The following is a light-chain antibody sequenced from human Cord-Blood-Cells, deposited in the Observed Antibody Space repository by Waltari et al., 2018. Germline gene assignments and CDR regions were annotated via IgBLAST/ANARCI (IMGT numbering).Light chain of an antibody. CDR3: QVWDSSSDHVV. V-gene: IGLV3-21*02. CDR2: DDS. J-gene: IGLJ2*01. Sequence: SYVLTQPPSVSVAPGQTARITCGGNNIGSKSVHWYQQKPGQAPVLVVYDDSDRPSGIPDRFSCSNSGNTATLTISRVEAGDEADYYCQVWDSSSDHVVFGGGTKLTVL. CDR1: NIGSKS.